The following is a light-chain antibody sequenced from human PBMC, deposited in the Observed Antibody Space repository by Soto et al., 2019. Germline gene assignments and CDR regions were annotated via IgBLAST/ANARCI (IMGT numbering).Light chain of an antibody. CDR1: QGISTF. V-gene: IGKV1-9*01. Sequence: DIQLTQSPSFLSASVGDRVTITCRASQGISTFLAWYQQKPGKAPKLLIYAASTLHDGVPSRFAGSGSGTEFTLTIRSLQPEDFATYYCHQLNTFPRTFGQGTKVEIK. J-gene: IGKJ1*01. CDR2: AAS. CDR3: HQLNTFPRT.